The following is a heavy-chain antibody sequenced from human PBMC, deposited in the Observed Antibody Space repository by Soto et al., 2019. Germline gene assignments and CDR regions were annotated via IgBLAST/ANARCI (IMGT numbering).Heavy chain of an antibody. D-gene: IGHD6-19*01. V-gene: IGHV3-30*18. J-gene: IGHJ4*02. Sequence: VQLVESGGGGVQPGRCLRLSCAASGFTFSDYAMHWVRQAPGKGLEWVAVVSHDGRNTHYADSVKGRFTNSRDSSKNTVALEMTSLRAEDTAVYYCAKGGRQWLVTSDFNYWGQGALVTVSS. CDR1: GFTFSDYA. CDR2: VSHDGRNT. CDR3: AKGGRQWLVTSDFNY.